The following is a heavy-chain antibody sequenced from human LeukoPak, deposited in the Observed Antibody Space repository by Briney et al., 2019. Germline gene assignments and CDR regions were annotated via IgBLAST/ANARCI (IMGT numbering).Heavy chain of an antibody. CDR1: GGSISSYY. CDR2: IYYSGST. CDR3: ARVRTTRNWFDL. D-gene: IGHD1-7*01. V-gene: IGHV4-59*01. J-gene: IGHJ5*02. Sequence: SETLSLTCTVSGGSISSYYWSWIRQPPGKGLEWIGYIYYSGSTNYNPSLKSRVTISVDTSKNQFSLKLSSVTAADTAVYYCARVRTTRNWFDLWGQGTLVTVSS.